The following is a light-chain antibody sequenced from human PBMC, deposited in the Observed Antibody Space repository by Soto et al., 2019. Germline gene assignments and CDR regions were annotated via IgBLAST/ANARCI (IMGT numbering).Light chain of an antibody. CDR2: GAS. V-gene: IGKV3-20*01. Sequence: EIVLTQSPGTLSLSPGERAILSCRASQSVSNSYLAWYQQKPGRAPRLLIYGASSRATGIPDKFSGSGSGADFTLTISGLEPEDFAVFYCQQYSNYPYTFGQGTKLEIK. CDR1: QSVSNSY. J-gene: IGKJ2*01. CDR3: QQYSNYPYT.